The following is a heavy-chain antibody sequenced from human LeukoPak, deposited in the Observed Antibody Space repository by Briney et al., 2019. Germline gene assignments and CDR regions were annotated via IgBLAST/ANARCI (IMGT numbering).Heavy chain of an antibody. CDR3: GKTTVGYSSGQKPAWPVDY. J-gene: IGHJ4*03. V-gene: IGHV3-23*01. CDR1: GFTFGSHA. CDR2: IFGSGGSP. D-gene: IGHD5-18*01. Sequence: PGGSLRLSCEASGFTFGSHAMYWVRQAPGKGLEWVAGIFGSGGSPHYADPVKGRFTISRDNSRNTVYLQINSLRAEDTAVYYCGKTTVGYSSGQKPAWPVDYWGQGTTVTVSS.